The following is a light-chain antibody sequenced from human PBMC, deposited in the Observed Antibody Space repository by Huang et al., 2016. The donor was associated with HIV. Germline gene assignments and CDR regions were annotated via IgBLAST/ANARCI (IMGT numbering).Light chain of an antibody. CDR3: QQYNDWPLT. CDR2: GVS. CDR1: QGLSSQ. Sequence: EIVMTQSPATLSVSPGERVTLSCRASQGLSSQLAWYQQKSGQAPRLLIYGVSTRATDIPARFSGSGSGTDFTLTINSLQSEDFATYYCQQYNDWPLTFGQGTEVEIK. V-gene: IGKV3-15*01. J-gene: IGKJ1*01.